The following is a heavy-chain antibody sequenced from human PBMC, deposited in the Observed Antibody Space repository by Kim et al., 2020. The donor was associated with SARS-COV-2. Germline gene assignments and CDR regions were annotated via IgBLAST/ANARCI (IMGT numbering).Heavy chain of an antibody. D-gene: IGHD6-6*01. CDR1: GFTFSDYY. J-gene: IGHJ4*02. Sequence: GGSLRLSCAASGFTFSDYYMTWIRQAPGKGLEWLSYISSSGSTIYYADSVKGRFTISRDNAKNSLYLQMNSLRAEDTAVYYCARNAPGISSSLFDYWGLGTLVTVSS. CDR2: ISSSGSTI. V-gene: IGHV3-11*01. CDR3: ARNAPGISSSLFDY.